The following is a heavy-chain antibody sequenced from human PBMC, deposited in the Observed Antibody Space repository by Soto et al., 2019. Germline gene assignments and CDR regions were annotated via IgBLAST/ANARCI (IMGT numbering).Heavy chain of an antibody. Sequence: PGESLKISCKGSGYSFTSYWIGWVRQMPGKGLERMGTIYPGDSDTRYSPSFQGQVTISADKSISTAYLQWSSLKASDTAMYYCARTAAAGKNYYGIDVWGQGTTVTVSS. D-gene: IGHD6-13*01. V-gene: IGHV5-51*01. CDR3: ARTAAAGKNYYGIDV. CDR1: GYSFTSYW. CDR2: IYPGDSDT. J-gene: IGHJ6*02.